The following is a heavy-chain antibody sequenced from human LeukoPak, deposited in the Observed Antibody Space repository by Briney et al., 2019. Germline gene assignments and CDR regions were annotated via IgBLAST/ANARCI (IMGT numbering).Heavy chain of an antibody. CDR2: IYHSGST. CDR1: GGSISSGGYY. Sequence: TLSLTCTVSGGSISSGGYYWSWIRQPPGKGLEWIGYIYHSGSTYYNPSLKSRVTISVDTSKNQFSLKLSSVTAADTAVYYCARDDTVTNDAFDIWGQGTMVTVSS. V-gene: IGHV4-30-2*01. CDR3: ARDDTVTNDAFDI. D-gene: IGHD4-17*01. J-gene: IGHJ3*02.